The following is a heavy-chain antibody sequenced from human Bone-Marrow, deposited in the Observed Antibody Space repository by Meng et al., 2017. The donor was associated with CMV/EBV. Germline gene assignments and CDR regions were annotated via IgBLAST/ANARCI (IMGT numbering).Heavy chain of an antibody. Sequence: GSLRLSCTVSGGSISSSSYYWGWIRQPPGEGLEWIGSIYYSGSTYYNPSLKSRVTISVDTSKNQFSLKLSSVTAADTAVYYCARDLDCSSTSCNTQIDYWGQGTLVTVSS. D-gene: IGHD2-2*01. J-gene: IGHJ4*02. CDR1: GGSISSSSYY. CDR3: ARDLDCSSTSCNTQIDY. CDR2: IYYSGST. V-gene: IGHV4-39*07.